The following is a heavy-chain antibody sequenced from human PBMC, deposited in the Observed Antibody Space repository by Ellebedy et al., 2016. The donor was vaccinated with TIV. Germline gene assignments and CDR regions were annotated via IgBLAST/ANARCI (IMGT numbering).Heavy chain of an antibody. Sequence: SETLSLXCTVSGGSISSYYWSWIRQPPGKGLEWIGSIYYSGSTYYNPSLKSRVTISVDTSKNQFSLKLSSVTAADTAVYYCATVHAITGTYNWFNPWGQGTLVTVSS. D-gene: IGHD1-7*01. CDR2: IYYSGST. CDR3: ATVHAITGTYNWFNP. CDR1: GGSISSYY. V-gene: IGHV4-59*04. J-gene: IGHJ5*02.